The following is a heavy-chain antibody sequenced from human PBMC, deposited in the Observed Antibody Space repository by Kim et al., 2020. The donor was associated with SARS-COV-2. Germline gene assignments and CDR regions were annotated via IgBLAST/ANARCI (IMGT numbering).Heavy chain of an antibody. CDR3: ARTRNFDY. D-gene: IGHD4-17*01. Sequence: ASVKVYCKASGYTFTSSGIHWVRQAPGQRLEWVGWISAGNGNTGSSQKFQGRVTITRDTSASTTYMELSSLIYEDTAVYYCARTRNFDYWGQGTLVTVSS. CDR1: GYTFTSSG. J-gene: IGHJ4*02. V-gene: IGHV1-3*01. CDR2: ISAGNGNT.